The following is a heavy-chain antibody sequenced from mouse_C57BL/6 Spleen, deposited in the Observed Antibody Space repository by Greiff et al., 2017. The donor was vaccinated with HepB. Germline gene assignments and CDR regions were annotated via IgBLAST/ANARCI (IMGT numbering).Heavy chain of an antibody. CDR3: ARTTVVPYWYFDV. CDR2: INPNNGGT. D-gene: IGHD1-1*01. J-gene: IGHJ1*03. V-gene: IGHV1-18*01. CDR1: GYTFTDYN. Sequence: VQLQQSGPELVKPGASVKIPCKASGYTFTDYNMDWVKQSHGKSLEWIGDINPNNGGTIYNQKFKGKATLTVDKSSSTAYMELRSLTSEDTAVYYCARTTVVPYWYFDVWGTGTTVTVSS.